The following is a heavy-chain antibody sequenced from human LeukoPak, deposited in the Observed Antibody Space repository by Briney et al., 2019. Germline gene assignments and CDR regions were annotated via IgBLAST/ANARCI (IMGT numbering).Heavy chain of an antibody. CDR1: GFTVSSNY. D-gene: IGHD6-13*01. V-gene: IGHV3-53*01. Sequence: HSGGSLRLSCAASGFTVSSNYMSWVRQAPGKGLEGVSVIYSGGSTYYADSVKGRFTISRDNSKNTLYLQMNSLRAEDTAVYYCAREGGIGYSSSWPPGGFDYWGQGTLVTVSS. J-gene: IGHJ4*02. CDR2: IYSGGST. CDR3: AREGGIGYSSSWPPGGFDY.